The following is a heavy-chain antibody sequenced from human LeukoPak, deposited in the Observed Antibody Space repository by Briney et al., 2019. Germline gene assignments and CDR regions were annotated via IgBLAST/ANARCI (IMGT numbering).Heavy chain of an antibody. V-gene: IGHV1-69*13. CDR1: GGTFSSYA. J-gene: IGHJ4*02. CDR2: IIPIFGTA. Sequence: ASVKVSCKASGGTFSSYAISWVRQAPGQGLEWMGGIIPIFGTANYAQKFQGRVTITADESTSTAYLELSSLRSEDTAVYYCASAPGSLIGSVFPPDYWGQGTLVTVSS. CDR3: ASAPGSLIGSVFPPDY. D-gene: IGHD1-26*01.